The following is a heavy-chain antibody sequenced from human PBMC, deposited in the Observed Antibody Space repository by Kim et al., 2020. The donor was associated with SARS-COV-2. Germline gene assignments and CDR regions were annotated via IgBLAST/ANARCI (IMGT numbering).Heavy chain of an antibody. Sequence: GGSLRLSCAASGFTFSSYAMHWVRQAPGKGLEWVAVISYDGSNKYYADSVKGRFTISRDNSKNTLYLQMNSLRAEDTAVYYCARDLNYYGSGSYSNYYYYGMDVWGQGTTVTVSS. CDR3: ARDLNYYGSGSYSNYYYYGMDV. V-gene: IGHV3-30-3*01. CDR2: ISYDGSNK. D-gene: IGHD3-10*01. J-gene: IGHJ6*02. CDR1: GFTFSSYA.